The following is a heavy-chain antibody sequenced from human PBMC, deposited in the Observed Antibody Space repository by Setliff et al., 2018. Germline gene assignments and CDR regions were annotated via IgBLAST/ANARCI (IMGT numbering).Heavy chain of an antibody. V-gene: IGHV1-18*01. D-gene: IGHD2-2*01. CDR1: GYTFTDYG. J-gene: IGHJ4*02. CDR3: SRLVRYCTRTSCQRLSGDDY. CDR2: ISPYSGNT. Sequence: EASVKVSCKASGYTFTDYGVTWVRQAPGQGLEWVGWISPYSGNTYYAPKFQGRITMTTDTSTTTAYMELKGLRSDDTAIYYCSRLVRYCTRTSCQRLSGDDYWGQGTLVTVSS.